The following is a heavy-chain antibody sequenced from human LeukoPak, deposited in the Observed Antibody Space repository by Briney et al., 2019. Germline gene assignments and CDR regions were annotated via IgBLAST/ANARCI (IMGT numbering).Heavy chain of an antibody. J-gene: IGHJ4*02. D-gene: IGHD3-9*01. CDR3: VSHSNTLTSYCFDY. CDR1: GFTVSANY. Sequence: PGGSLRLSCAASGFTVSANYMTWVRQAPGKGLEWVSIIYADGNTYYADSVKGRFTIPRDNSKNTLSLQMNSLRAEDTAVYYCVSHSNTLTSYCFDYWGQGTLVTVSS. V-gene: IGHV3-53*01. CDR2: IYADGNT.